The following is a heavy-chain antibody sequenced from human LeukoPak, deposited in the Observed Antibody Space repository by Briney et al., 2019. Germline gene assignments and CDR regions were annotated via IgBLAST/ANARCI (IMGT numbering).Heavy chain of an antibody. J-gene: IGHJ5*02. Sequence: GRSLRLSCAASGFTFSGYGMHWVRQAPGKGLEWVAVIWYDGSNKYYADSVKGRFTISRDNSKNTLYLQMNSLRAEDTAVYYCARSRPAWVLWFDPWGQGTLVTVSS. CDR1: GFTFSGYG. D-gene: IGHD1-26*01. CDR2: IWYDGSNK. CDR3: ARSRPAWVLWFDP. V-gene: IGHV3-33*01.